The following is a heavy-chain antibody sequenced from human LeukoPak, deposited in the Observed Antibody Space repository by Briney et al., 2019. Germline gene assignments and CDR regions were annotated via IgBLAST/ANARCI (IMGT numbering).Heavy chain of an antibody. CDR3: ASSLSHYDYVCG. J-gene: IGHJ4*02. CDR1: GGSISSGSYY. D-gene: IGHD3-16*01. V-gene: IGHV4-61*01. Sequence: QVQLQESGPGLVKPSQTLSLTCTVSGGSISSGSYYWSWIRQPPEKGLEWIGYIYYSGSTNYNPSLKSRVTISVDTSKNQFSLKLSSVTAADTAVYYCASSLSHYDYVCGWGQGTLVTVSS. CDR2: IYYSGST.